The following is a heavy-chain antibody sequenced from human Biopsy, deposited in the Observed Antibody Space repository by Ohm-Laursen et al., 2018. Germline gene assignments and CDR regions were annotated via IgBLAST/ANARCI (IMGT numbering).Heavy chain of an antibody. Sequence: LSLTCAASGFIFSDYKMNWVRQPPGKGLEWVSSISTSGSSTNYADSVKGRFTMSRDNAEKSLYLQMNSLGVEDTAVYYCARHGDNDYSNFDSWGQGALVTVSS. J-gene: IGHJ4*02. CDR2: ISTSGSST. V-gene: IGHV3-21*01. CDR3: ARHGDNDYSNFDS. CDR1: GFIFSDYK. D-gene: IGHD4-11*01.